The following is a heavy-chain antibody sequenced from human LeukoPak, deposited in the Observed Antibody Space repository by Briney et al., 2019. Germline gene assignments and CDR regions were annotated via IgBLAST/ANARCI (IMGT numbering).Heavy chain of an antibody. CDR1: GFIFSNYA. CDR2: VSASGGST. Sequence: PGGSLSLSCAASGFIFSNYAMSWVRRAPGKGLEWVSVVSASGGSTDYADSVKGRFTMSRDNSRNTLYLQMNSLRAEDTAVYYCAPDLRGSAWSLDYWGQGTLVTVSS. J-gene: IGHJ4*02. D-gene: IGHD6-13*01. CDR3: APDLRGSAWSLDY. V-gene: IGHV3-23*01.